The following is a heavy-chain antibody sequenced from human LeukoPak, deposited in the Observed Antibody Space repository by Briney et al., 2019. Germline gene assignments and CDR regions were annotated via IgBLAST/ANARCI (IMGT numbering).Heavy chain of an antibody. CDR3: ARRGGYGSGSYYGFDI. CDR2: IWPGDSDT. V-gene: IGHV5-51*01. D-gene: IGHD3-10*01. J-gene: IGHJ3*02. CDR1: GYSFTSHW. Sequence: GESLKISCKGSGYSFTSHWIGWVRQMPGKGLEWMGIIWPGDSDTKRSPFFQGQVTFSADKSISTAWLQWSSLRASDTAMYYCARRGGYGSGSYYGFDIWGQGTMVTVSS.